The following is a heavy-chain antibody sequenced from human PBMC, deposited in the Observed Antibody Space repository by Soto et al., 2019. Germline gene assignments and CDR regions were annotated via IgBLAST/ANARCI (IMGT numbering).Heavy chain of an antibody. CDR1: GFTFSSYA. CDR3: AKNVWGITIFGGMDV. J-gene: IGHJ6*02. Sequence: EVQLLESGGGLVQPGGSLRLSCAASGFTFSSYAMSWVRQAPGKGLEWVSAISGSGGSTYYADSVKGRFTSSRDNSKNTLYLQMNSLRAEDTAVYYCAKNVWGITIFGGMDVWGQGTTVTVSS. V-gene: IGHV3-23*01. D-gene: IGHD3-9*01. CDR2: ISGSGGST.